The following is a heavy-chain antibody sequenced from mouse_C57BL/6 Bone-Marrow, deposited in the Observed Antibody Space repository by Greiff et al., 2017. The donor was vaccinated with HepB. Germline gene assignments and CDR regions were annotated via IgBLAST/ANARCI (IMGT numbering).Heavy chain of an antibody. CDR2: IYPGDGDT. Sequence: VQLQQSGPELVKPGASVKISCKASGYAFSSSWMNWVKQRPGKGLEWIGRIYPGDGDTNYNGKFKGKATLTADKSSSTAYMQLSSLTSEDSAVYFCATIGLLRFPCWYFDVWGTGTTVTVSS. CDR3: ATIGLLRFPCWYFDV. J-gene: IGHJ1*03. CDR1: GYAFSSSW. V-gene: IGHV1-82*01. D-gene: IGHD1-1*01.